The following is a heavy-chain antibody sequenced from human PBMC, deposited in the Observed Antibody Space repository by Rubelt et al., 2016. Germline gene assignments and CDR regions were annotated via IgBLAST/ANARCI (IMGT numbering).Heavy chain of an antibody. CDR1: GFTFSSYA. CDR2: ISSNGGST. CDR3: ARDRVVAATLGSSYYVDY. D-gene: IGHD2-15*01. Sequence: EVQLVESGEGLVQPGGSLRLSCAASGFTFSSYAMHWVRQAPGKGLEYVSAISSNGGSTYYADSVKGRLTIARDNSKNTLYLQMGSLRAEDMAVYYCARDRVVAATLGSSYYVDYWGQGTLVTVSS. V-gene: IGHV3-64*02. J-gene: IGHJ4*02.